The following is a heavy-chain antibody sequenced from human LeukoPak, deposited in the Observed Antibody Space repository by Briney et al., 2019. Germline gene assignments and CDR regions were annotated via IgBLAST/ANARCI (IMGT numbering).Heavy chain of an antibody. Sequence: SVKVSFKASGGTFSSYAISWVRQAPGQGLEWMGGIIPIFGTANYAQKFQGRVTITADESTSTAYMELSSLRSEDTAVYYCAREGNWNYDYYYYGMDVWGQGTTVTVSS. J-gene: IGHJ6*02. CDR2: IIPIFGTA. V-gene: IGHV1-69*13. D-gene: IGHD1-7*01. CDR1: GGTFSSYA. CDR3: AREGNWNYDYYYYGMDV.